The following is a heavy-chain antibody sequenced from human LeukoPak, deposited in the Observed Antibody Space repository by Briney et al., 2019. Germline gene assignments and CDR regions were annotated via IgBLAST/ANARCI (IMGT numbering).Heavy chain of an antibody. Sequence: PGGSLRLSCAASGFTFSNYGMNWVRQTPDKGLEWVASISSTSSYIYYTDSVRGRFTISRDNTKNSLYLQMNSLRAEDTAVYYCAGRDCSDGVCHFDPWGQGTLVTVSS. CDR3: AGRDCSDGVCHFDP. D-gene: IGHD2-8*01. V-gene: IGHV3-21*01. CDR2: ISSTSSYI. J-gene: IGHJ5*02. CDR1: GFTFSNYG.